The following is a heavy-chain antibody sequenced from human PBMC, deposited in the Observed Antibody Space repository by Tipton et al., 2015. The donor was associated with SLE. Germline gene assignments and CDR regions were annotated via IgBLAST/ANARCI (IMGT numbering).Heavy chain of an antibody. CDR3: AGETRVVTPADYFYYMDV. CDR2: VFYSAST. V-gene: IGHV4-59*12. D-gene: IGHD4-23*01. Sequence: TLSLTCTVSGGSISGYYWSWIRQSPGEGLEWIGYVFYSASTNYNPSLESRVTISLDTSNNQFSLRLSSVTAADTAVYYCAGETRVVTPADYFYYMDVWGKGTTVTVSS. CDR1: GGSISGYY. J-gene: IGHJ6*03.